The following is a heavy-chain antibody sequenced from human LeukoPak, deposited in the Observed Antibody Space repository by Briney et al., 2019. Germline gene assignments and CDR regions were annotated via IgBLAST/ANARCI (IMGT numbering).Heavy chain of an antibody. Sequence: SETLSLTCTVTGDSMGTYYWSFIRQPAGKGLEWIGRIHTGGTTWYNPSLKSRVTISVDTSKNQFSLKLSSVTAADTAVYYCARWGYSYGPFDYWGQGTLVTVSS. V-gene: IGHV4-4*07. CDR2: IHTGGTT. CDR3: ARWGYSYGPFDY. J-gene: IGHJ4*02. D-gene: IGHD5-18*01. CDR1: GDSMGTYY.